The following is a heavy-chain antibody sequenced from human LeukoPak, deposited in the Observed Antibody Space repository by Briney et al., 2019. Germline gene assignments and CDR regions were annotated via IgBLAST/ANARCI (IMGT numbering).Heavy chain of an antibody. CDR2: ISSSVNTI. Sequence: SLRLSCAASAFTVIGYSINWVPQGPGNRLEWCLYISSSVNTIYYADSVKGHLTIFKDNAKNSLFLQMTSLRAETTAVYYCARGGYGANDDAFDLWGQGTMVTVSS. V-gene: IGHV3-48*01. CDR1: AFTVIGYS. J-gene: IGHJ3*01. CDR3: ARGGYGANDDAFDL. D-gene: IGHD4-23*01.